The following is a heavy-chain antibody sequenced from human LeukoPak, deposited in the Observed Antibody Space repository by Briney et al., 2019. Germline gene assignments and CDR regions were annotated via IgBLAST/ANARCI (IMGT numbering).Heavy chain of an antibody. CDR3: ARDTGCSSTSCEDY. D-gene: IGHD2-2*01. CDR2: ISSSSSYI. CDR1: GFTFSSYS. J-gene: IGHJ4*02. Sequence: PGGSLRLSCAASGFTFSSYSMNWVRQAPGKGLEWVSSISSSSSYIYYADSVKGRFTISRDNAKNSLYLQMNSLRAEDTAVYYCARDTGCSSTSCEDYWGQGTLVTVSS. V-gene: IGHV3-21*01.